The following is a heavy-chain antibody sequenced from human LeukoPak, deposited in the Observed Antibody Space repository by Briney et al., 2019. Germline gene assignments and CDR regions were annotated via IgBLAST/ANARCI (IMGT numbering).Heavy chain of an antibody. CDR3: ARDQYYYGSGSYLYY. J-gene: IGHJ4*02. V-gene: IGHV3-33*01. CDR2: IWYDGSNK. Sequence: GRSLRLSCAASGFTFSSYGMHWVRQAPGKGLEWVAVIWYDGSNKYYADSVKGRFTISRDNSKNTLYLQMNSLRTEDTAVYYCARDQYYYGSGSYLYYWGQGTLVTASS. D-gene: IGHD3-10*01. CDR1: GFTFSSYG.